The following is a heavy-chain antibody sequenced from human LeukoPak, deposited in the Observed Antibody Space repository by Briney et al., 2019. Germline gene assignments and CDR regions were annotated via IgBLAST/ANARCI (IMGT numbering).Heavy chain of an antibody. D-gene: IGHD2-2*01. CDR2: TYYRSKWYN. CDR3: ARSGMSPDCSSTSCIDY. CDR1: GDSVSSNSAA. J-gene: IGHJ4*02. V-gene: IGHV6-1*01. Sequence: SQTLSLTCAISGDSVSSNSAAWNWIRQSPSRGLEWLGRTYYRSKWYNDYAVSVKSRITINPDTSKNQFSLQLNSVTPEDTAVYYCARSGMSPDCSSTSCIDYWGQGTLVTVSS.